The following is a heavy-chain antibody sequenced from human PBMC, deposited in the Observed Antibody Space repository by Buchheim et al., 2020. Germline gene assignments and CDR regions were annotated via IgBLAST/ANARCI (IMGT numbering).Heavy chain of an antibody. Sequence: EVQLLESGGGLVQPGGSLRLSCAASRFTFATSAMSWVRQAPGKGLEWVSAISGSDGNTYYADSVKGRFTISKDNSKNTLYLQMSNLRAEDTAVYFCARRLGYWFDPWGQGTL. CDR1: RFTFATSA. D-gene: IGHD3-10*01. CDR3: ARRLGYWFDP. V-gene: IGHV3-23*01. CDR2: ISGSDGNT. J-gene: IGHJ5*02.